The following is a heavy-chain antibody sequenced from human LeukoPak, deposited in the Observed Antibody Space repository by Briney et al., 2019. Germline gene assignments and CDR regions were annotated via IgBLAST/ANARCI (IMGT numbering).Heavy chain of an antibody. Sequence: SETLSLTCTVSGGSISSYYWSWIRQPPGKGLEWIGYIYYSGSTNYNPSLKSRVTISVDTSKNQFSLKLSSVTAADTAVYYCARSRGYSGYDSGWFDPWGQGTLVAVSS. CDR2: IYYSGST. CDR1: GGSISSYY. V-gene: IGHV4-59*01. CDR3: ARSRGYSGYDSGWFDP. D-gene: IGHD5-12*01. J-gene: IGHJ5*02.